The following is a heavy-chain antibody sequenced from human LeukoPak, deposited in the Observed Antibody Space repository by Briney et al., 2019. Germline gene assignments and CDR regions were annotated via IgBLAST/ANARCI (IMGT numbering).Heavy chain of an antibody. CDR3: AKDLTTVTSQGDY. CDR2: ISFDGIDQ. Sequence: GGSLRLSCAASGFTFGDYAMHWVRQAPGKGLDWVAVISFDGIDQYYADSVRGRFTVSRDNSKNTLYLQMNSLRGEDTAVYYCAKDLTTVTSQGDYWGQGTLVTVS. D-gene: IGHD4-17*01. V-gene: IGHV3-30*18. J-gene: IGHJ4*02. CDR1: GFTFGDYA.